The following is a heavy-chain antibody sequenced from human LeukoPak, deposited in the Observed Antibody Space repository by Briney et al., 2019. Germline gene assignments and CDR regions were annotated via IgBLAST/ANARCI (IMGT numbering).Heavy chain of an antibody. V-gene: IGHV1-24*01. D-gene: IGHD3-10*01. CDR2: FDPEDGET. CDR1: RYTLTELS. J-gene: IGHJ4*02. CDR3: STAKYGAGSYLDY. Sequence: GASVKVSCKVSRYTLTELSMHWVRQAPGKGLEWMGGFDPEDGETIYAQKFQGRVTMTEDTSTDTAYMELSSLRYEDMVVYYCSTAKYGAGSYLDYWGQGTLVTVSS.